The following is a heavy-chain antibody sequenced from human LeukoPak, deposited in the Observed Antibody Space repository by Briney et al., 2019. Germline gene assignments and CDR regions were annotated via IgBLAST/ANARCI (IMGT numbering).Heavy chain of an antibody. CDR1: GFTFMNYA. D-gene: IGHD6-19*01. V-gene: IGHV3-23*01. CDR3: VQGGWYLGIQIDY. Sequence: GGSLRLSCAASGFTFMNYAMSWVRQAPGKGLEWVSAISGSGGRTYYADSVKGRFTISRDNSKNTLYLQMNSLRAEDTAVYYCVQGGWYLGIQIDYWGQGTLVTVSS. J-gene: IGHJ4*02. CDR2: ISGSGGRT.